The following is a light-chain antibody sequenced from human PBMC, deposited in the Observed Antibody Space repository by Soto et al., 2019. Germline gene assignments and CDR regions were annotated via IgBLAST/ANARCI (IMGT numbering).Light chain of an antibody. CDR1: QNINIW. V-gene: IGKV1D-16*01. J-gene: IGKJ4*01. CDR3: QQYNACPST. Sequence: DVQLTQSPSSLSAAVGDRVSITCRASQNINIWLAWYQLKPGKAPKSLIYGTSTLQNEVPARFSGSGSGTDFTLTINNLQPEDFATYYCQQYNACPSTFGGGTKVEI. CDR2: GTS.